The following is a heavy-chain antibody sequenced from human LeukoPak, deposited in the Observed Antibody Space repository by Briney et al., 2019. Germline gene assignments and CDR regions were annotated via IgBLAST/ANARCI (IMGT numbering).Heavy chain of an antibody. Sequence: QPGRSLRLSCAASGFTFDDYAMHWVRQAPGKGLEWVSGISWNSGSIGYADSVKGRFTISRDNAKNSLYLQMNSLRAEDTAVYYCAVPMIVDGPMDVWGKGTTVTVSS. CDR2: ISWNSGSI. J-gene: IGHJ6*03. D-gene: IGHD3-22*01. CDR3: AVPMIVDGPMDV. V-gene: IGHV3-9*01. CDR1: GFTFDDYA.